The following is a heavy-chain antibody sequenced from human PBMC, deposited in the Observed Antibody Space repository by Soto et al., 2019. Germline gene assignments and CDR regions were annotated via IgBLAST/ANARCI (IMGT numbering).Heavy chain of an antibody. V-gene: IGHV1-2*02. J-gene: IGHJ5*02. CDR1: RYTFTSYD. CDR2: IKPDSGDT. D-gene: IGHD2-2*01. CDR3: ARRSSTYLNEVNYDP. Sequence: QVLLVQSGAEVKRPGASVRVSCKASRYTFTSYDIFWVRQSPAQGLEWMGWIKPDSGDTHYAQKFQGRVTMTSDTSISNDYMELNNLVSDDTAVYYCARRSSTYLNEVNYDPWGQGTLVTVSS.